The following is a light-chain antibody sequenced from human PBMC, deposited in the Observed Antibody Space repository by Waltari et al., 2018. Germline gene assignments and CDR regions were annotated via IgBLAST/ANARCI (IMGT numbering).Light chain of an antibody. CDR2: EGN. J-gene: IGLJ3*02. CDR3: CSYAGSSAPRV. V-gene: IGLV2-23*01. CDR1: SSDVGTYNL. Sequence: QSALTQPASVSGSPGQSITISCPGPSSDVGTYNLVSRYQQHPGKAPKLMIYEGNKRPSGVSNRFSGSKSGNMASLTISGLQAEDEADYYCCSYAGSSAPRVFGGGTKLTVL.